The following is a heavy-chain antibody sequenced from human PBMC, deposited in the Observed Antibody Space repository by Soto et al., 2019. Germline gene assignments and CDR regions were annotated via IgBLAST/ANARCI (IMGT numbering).Heavy chain of an antibody. CDR2: SYYSGTT. CDR3: ARRPNWNNLLDT. CDR1: GGFIDFYY. Sequence: SETLSLTCTVSGGFIDFYYWSWIRQAPGKGLEWIGCSYYSGTTTYNPSFKSRVSISIDTSKTQFSLRLRSVTAADPAVYYCARRPNWNNLLDTWGQGKLAT. D-gene: IGHD1-1*01. V-gene: IGHV4-59*08. J-gene: IGHJ4*02.